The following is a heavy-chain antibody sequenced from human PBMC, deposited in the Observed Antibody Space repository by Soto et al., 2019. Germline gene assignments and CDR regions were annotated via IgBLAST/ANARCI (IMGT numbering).Heavy chain of an antibody. V-gene: IGHV3-7*01. CDR3: ARELERFFHWFDP. Sequence: PGGSLRLSCAASGFTFSSSWMTWLRQTPGKGLAWVACISSNRSEMYYVDSVRGRFTISRDNARNSLYLQMNSLRAEDTAVYYCARELERFFHWFDPWGQGTLVTVSS. D-gene: IGHD1-1*01. CDR2: ISSNRSEM. CDR1: GFTFSSSW. J-gene: IGHJ5*02.